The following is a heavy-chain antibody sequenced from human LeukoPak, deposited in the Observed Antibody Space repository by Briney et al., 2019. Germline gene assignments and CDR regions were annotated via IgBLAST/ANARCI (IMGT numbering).Heavy chain of an antibody. Sequence: GGSLRLSCEGSGFTFSNYWMGWVRQAPGKGLQWVANIKTDGSEKYYVDSVKGRFTISRNNAKNSLYLQMNSLRAEDTAVYYCATYSSLNRREFQYWGQGTLLTVSS. D-gene: IGHD3-22*01. V-gene: IGHV3-7*01. J-gene: IGHJ1*01. CDR1: GFTFSNYW. CDR2: IKTDGSEK. CDR3: ATYSSLNRREFQY.